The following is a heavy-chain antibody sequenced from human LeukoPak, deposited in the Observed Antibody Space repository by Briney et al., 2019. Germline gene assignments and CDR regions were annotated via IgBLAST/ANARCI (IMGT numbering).Heavy chain of an antibody. CDR1: GYSISSGYY. Sequence: SETLSLTCTVSGYSISSGYYWGWIRQPPGKGLEWIGSIYHSGSTYYNPSLKSRVTISVDTSKNQFSLKLSSVTAADTAVYYCARGGIAACLIDYWGQGTLVTGSS. CDR3: ARGGIAACLIDY. D-gene: IGHD6-6*01. J-gene: IGHJ4*02. V-gene: IGHV4-38-2*02. CDR2: IYHSGST.